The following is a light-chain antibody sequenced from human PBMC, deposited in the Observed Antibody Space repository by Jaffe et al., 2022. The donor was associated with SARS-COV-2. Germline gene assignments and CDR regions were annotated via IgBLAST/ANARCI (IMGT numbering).Light chain of an antibody. CDR3: QQYDGSPVT. J-gene: IGKJ4*01. V-gene: IGKV3-20*01. Sequence: EIVLTQSPGTLSLSPGESATLSCRASQSLSSTHLAWYQQKPGQAPRLVIYGASSRATGIPDRFTGSGSGTDFTLTISRLEPEDFAVYYCQQYDGSPVTFGGGAKVEIK. CDR1: QSLSSTH. CDR2: GAS.